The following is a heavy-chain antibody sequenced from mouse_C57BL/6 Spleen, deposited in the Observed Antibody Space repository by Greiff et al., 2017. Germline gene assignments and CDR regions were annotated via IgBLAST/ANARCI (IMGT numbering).Heavy chain of an antibody. Sequence: VQLQQPGAELVKPGASVKMSCKASGYTFTSYWITWVKQRPGQGLEWIGDIYPGSGSTNYNEKFKSKATLTVDTSSSTAYMQLSSLTSEDSAVDYCARSPRAYYSKGYWGQGTTLTVSS. V-gene: IGHV1-55*01. CDR2: IYPGSGST. CDR1: GYTFTSYW. D-gene: IGHD2-5*01. J-gene: IGHJ2*01. CDR3: ARSPRAYYSKGY.